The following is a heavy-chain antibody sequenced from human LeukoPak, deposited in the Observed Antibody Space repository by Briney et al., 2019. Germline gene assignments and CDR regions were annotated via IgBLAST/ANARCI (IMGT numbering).Heavy chain of an antibody. Sequence: GRSLRLSCAASGFTFSSYAMHWVRQAPGKGLEWVAVISYDGSSKYYADSVKGRFTISRDNSKNTLYLQMNSLRAEDTAVYYCVKDLYKGDTSSWYYFDYWGQGTLVTVSS. CDR2: ISYDGSSK. V-gene: IGHV3-30-3*01. CDR1: GFTFSSYA. J-gene: IGHJ4*02. D-gene: IGHD6-13*01. CDR3: VKDLYKGDTSSWYYFDY.